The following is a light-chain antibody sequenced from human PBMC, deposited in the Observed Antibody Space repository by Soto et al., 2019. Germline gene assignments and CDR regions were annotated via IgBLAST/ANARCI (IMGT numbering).Light chain of an antibody. J-gene: IGKJ1*01. CDR3: QQYNNWLWT. Sequence: EIVMTQSPATLSVSPGERATLSCRASQNISSYLAWYQQKPGQAPRVLIDGASTRATGIPARFSGSGSGTEFTLTISSLQSEDFAVYYCQQYNNWLWTFGQGTKVEIK. V-gene: IGKV3-15*01. CDR1: QNISSY. CDR2: GAS.